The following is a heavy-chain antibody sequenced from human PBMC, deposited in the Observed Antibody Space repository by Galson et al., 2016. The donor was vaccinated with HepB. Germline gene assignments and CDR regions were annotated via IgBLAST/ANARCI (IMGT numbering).Heavy chain of an antibody. J-gene: IGHJ3*01. CDR1: GYLFTDYY. V-gene: IGHV1-2*02. CDR2: ISPNSGDT. Sequence: VKVSCKASGYLFTDYYIHWVRQAPGQGLERMGWISPNSGDTNYAQKFRGRVTLTRDTSITTSFLELDSLRSDDTATFYCARINAAALDALDVWGQGTTVTVSS. CDR3: ARINAAALDALDV. D-gene: IGHD6-25*01.